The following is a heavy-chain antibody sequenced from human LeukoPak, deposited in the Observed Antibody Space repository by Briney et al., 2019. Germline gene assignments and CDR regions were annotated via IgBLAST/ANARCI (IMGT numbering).Heavy chain of an antibody. J-gene: IGHJ4*02. V-gene: IGHV4-4*02. CDR1: GDSINSLDL. D-gene: IGHD5-18*01. CDR3: AVAGYGRRFDY. Sequence: SETLSLTCTVSGDSINSLDLWSWVRQPPGKGLEWIGEMYLSGTTHSNPSVKSRVTISIDKSKNQFFLNLSSVTAADTAVYYCAVAGYGRRFDYWGQGTLVTVSS. CDR2: MYLSGTT.